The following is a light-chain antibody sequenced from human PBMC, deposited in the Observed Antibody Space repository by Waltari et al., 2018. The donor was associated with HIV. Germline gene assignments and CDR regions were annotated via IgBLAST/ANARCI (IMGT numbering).Light chain of an antibody. CDR3: AAWDDSLSATV. Sequence: QSVLTQPPSASGTPGQRVTISCSGSSSNIGSNYVYWYQQLPGTAPKLLIYMSDHRTSGVPDRFSESKSGTSASLAISGLRSEDEAEYYCAAWDDSLSATVFGGGTKLTVL. CDR1: SSNIGSNY. J-gene: IGLJ2*01. V-gene: IGLV1-47*01. CDR2: MSD.